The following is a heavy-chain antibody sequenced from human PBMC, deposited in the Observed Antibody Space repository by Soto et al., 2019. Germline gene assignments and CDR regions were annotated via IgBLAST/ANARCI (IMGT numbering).Heavy chain of an antibody. Sequence: GSLRLSCAASGFTFSSYAMSWVRQAPGKGLEWVSAISGSGGSTYSADSVKGRFTISRDNSKNTLYLQMNSLRAEDTAVYYCAKDPYSSSSGVYWRQGTLVTVSS. CDR1: GFTFSSYA. CDR2: ISGSGGST. D-gene: IGHD6-6*01. CDR3: AKDPYSSSSGVY. V-gene: IGHV3-23*01. J-gene: IGHJ4*02.